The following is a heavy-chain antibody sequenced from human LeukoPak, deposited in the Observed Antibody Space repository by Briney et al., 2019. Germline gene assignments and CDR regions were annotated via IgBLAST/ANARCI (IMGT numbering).Heavy chain of an antibody. J-gene: IGHJ4*02. CDR3: AKDDSSGYVDY. CDR2: ISGSGGST. CDR1: GFTFSDYY. D-gene: IGHD3-22*01. Sequence: GSLRLSCAASGFTFSDYYLSWVRQAPGKGLEWVSAISGSGGSTYYADSVKGRFTISRDNSKNTLYLQMNSLRAEDTAVYYCAKDDSSGYVDYWGQGTLVTVSS. V-gene: IGHV3-23*01.